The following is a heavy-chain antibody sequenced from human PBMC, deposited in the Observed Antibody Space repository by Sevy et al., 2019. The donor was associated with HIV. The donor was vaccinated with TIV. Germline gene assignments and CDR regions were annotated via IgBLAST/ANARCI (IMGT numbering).Heavy chain of an antibody. Sequence: ASVKVSCKASGYTFITYGITWVRQAPGQGLEWMGWISGYNVHTKYARELQGRVTITTDTSTSTAYLELRSLTSDDTAVYYCARTGYGTLDRVAAADSSLDFWGQGTLVTVSS. V-gene: IGHV1-18*01. CDR3: ARTGYGTLDRVAAADSSLDF. D-gene: IGHD6-13*01. CDR1: GYTFITYG. CDR2: ISGYNVHT. J-gene: IGHJ4*02.